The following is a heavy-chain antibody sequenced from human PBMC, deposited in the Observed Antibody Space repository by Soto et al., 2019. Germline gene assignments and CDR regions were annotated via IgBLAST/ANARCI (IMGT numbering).Heavy chain of an antibody. CDR1: GFTFSSYA. CDR2: ISSNGGST. J-gene: IGHJ3*02. D-gene: IGHD3-22*01. V-gene: IGHV3-64D*06. CDR3: YYYDSSGFDSLDAFDI. Sequence: ETLSLSCSASGFTFSSYAMHWVRQAPGKGLEYVSAISSNGGSTYYADSVKGRFTISRDNSKNTLYLQMSSLRAEDTAVYYPYYYDSSGFDSLDAFDIWGQGTMVTVSS.